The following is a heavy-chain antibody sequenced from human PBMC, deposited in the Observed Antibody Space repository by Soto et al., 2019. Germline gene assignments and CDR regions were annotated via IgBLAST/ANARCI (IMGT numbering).Heavy chain of an antibody. CDR1: GFTFSSYA. CDR2: ISYDGSNK. Sequence: GGSLRLSCAASGFTFSSYAMHWVRQAPGKGLEWVAVISYDGSNKYYADSVKGRFNISRDNSKNTLYLQMNSLRAEDTAVYYCARDPATDSSGLDYWGQGTLVTVSS. J-gene: IGHJ4*02. V-gene: IGHV3-30-3*01. CDR3: ARDPATDSSGLDY. D-gene: IGHD3-22*01.